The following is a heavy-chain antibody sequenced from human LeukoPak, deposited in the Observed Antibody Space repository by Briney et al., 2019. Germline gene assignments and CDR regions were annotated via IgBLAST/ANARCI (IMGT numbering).Heavy chain of an antibody. CDR1: GGSISTYY. Sequence: PSETLSLTCTVSGGSISTYYWSWIRQPPGKELKWIGHIYYSGSTNYNPSLKSRVTIAVDTSKNHFSLKLSSVTAADTAVYYCTRNYDSSGYTTFGYWGRGTLVTVSS. J-gene: IGHJ4*02. CDR3: TRNYDSSGYTTFGY. D-gene: IGHD3-22*01. V-gene: IGHV4-59*01. CDR2: IYYSGST.